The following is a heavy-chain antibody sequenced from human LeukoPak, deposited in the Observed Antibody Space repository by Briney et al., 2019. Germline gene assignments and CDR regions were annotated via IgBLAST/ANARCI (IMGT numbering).Heavy chain of an antibody. CDR3: ARDHVGDCYFSS. V-gene: IGHV4-39*07. CDR2: IYYSGST. Sequence: SETLSLTCTVSGGSISSGSYYWGWIRQPPGKGLEWIGSIYYSGSTYYNPSLKSRVTISVDTSKNQFSLKLSSVTAADTAVYYCARDHVGDCYFSSWGQGTLVTVSS. CDR1: GGSISSGSYY. D-gene: IGHD2-21*02. J-gene: IGHJ4*02.